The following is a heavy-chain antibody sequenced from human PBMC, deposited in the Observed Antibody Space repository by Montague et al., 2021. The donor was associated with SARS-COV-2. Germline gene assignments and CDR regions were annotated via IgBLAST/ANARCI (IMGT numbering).Heavy chain of an antibody. V-gene: IGHV4-38-2*02. CDR2: IYHSGST. J-gene: IGHJ6*02. CDR1: GYSISSDNY. Sequence: SETLSLTCTVSGYSISSDNYWGWIRQPPGKGLEWIGSIYHSGSTYYNPSLKSRVTISVDTSKNQFSLRLSSVTAADAAVYYCAVNSNYYYYYGMDVWGQGTTVTVSS. D-gene: IGHD4-11*01. CDR3: AVNSNYYYYYGMDV.